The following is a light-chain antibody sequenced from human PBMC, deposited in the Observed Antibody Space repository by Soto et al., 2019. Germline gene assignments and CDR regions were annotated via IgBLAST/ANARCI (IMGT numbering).Light chain of an antibody. V-gene: IGKV3-20*01. CDR2: AAS. CDR3: QQQGT. J-gene: IGKJ2*01. CDR1: EFLSSSY. Sequence: EIVLTQSPGTLSLSPGERATLSCRASEFLSSSYLVWYQQKPSQAPRLHIYAASRRATGIPDRFSGSGSATEYTLTINTLEPEDFAVYYCQQQGTFGQGTKLEIK.